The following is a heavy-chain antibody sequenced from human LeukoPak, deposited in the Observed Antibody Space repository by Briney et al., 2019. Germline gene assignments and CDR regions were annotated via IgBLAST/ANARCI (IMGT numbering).Heavy chain of an antibody. D-gene: IGHD1-26*01. J-gene: IGHJ3*02. Sequence: SVKVSCKASGGTFISYAISWVRQAPGQGLEWMGGIIPIFGTANYAQKFQGRVTITADKSTSTAYMELSSLRSEDTAVYYCARLGGSYYDDGAFDIWGQGTMVTVSS. V-gene: IGHV1-69*06. CDR1: GGTFISYA. CDR3: ARLGGSYYDDGAFDI. CDR2: IIPIFGTA.